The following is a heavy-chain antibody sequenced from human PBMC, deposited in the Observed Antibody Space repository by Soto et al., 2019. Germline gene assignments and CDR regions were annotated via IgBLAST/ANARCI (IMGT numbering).Heavy chain of an antibody. V-gene: IGHV3-21*01. D-gene: IGHD2-15*01. J-gene: IGHJ3*02. CDR3: ARDKLGYCSGGSCYSAFDI. CDR1: GFTFSSYS. Sequence: GGSLRLSCAASGFTFSSYSMNWVRQAPGKGLEWVSSISSSSYIYYADSVKGRFTISRDNAKNSLFLQMNSLRAEDTAVYYCARDKLGYCSGGSCYSAFDIWGQGTMVTVSS. CDR2: ISSSSYI.